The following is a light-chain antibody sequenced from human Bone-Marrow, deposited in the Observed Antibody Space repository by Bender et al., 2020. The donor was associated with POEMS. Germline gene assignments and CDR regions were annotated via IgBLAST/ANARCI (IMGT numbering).Light chain of an antibody. CDR3: QSADSSSSPWV. V-gene: IGLV3-16*01. CDR2: KDS. Sequence: SYELTQPPSVSVAPGQTASISCSGINLGEKYASWYQQKPGQFPVLVIYKDSERPSGIPERFSGSSSGTIVTLTISGVQAEDEADYYCQSADSSSSPWVFGGGTKLTVL. CDR1: NLGEKY. J-gene: IGLJ3*02.